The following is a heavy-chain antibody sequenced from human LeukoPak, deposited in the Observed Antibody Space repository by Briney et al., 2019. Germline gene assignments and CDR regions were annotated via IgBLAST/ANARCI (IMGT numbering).Heavy chain of an antibody. CDR2: INHSGST. D-gene: IGHD3-10*01. CDR3: ARGIIGGEYYFDY. CDR1: GGSFSGYY. Sequence: SETLPLTCAVYGGSFSGYYWSWIRQPPGKGLEWIGEINHSGSTNYNPSLKSRVTISVDTSKNQFSLKLSSVTAADTAVYYCARGIIGGEYYFDYWGQGTLVTVSS. J-gene: IGHJ4*02. V-gene: IGHV4-34*01.